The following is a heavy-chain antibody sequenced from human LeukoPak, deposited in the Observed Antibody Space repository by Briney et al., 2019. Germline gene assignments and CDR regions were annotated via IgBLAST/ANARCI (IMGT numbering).Heavy chain of an antibody. V-gene: IGHV4-38-2*02. J-gene: IGHJ6*03. Sequence: SETLSLTCAVSGYSITNGYYWAWIRRPPGKGLEWIGSIYYSGSTYYNLSLKSRVTISVDTSKNQFSLKLSSVTAADTAVYYCARDAVCSSTSCYFFYYNYMDVWGKGTTVTVSS. CDR3: ARDAVCSSTSCYFFYYNYMDV. CDR1: GYSITNGYY. D-gene: IGHD2-2*01. CDR2: IYYSGST.